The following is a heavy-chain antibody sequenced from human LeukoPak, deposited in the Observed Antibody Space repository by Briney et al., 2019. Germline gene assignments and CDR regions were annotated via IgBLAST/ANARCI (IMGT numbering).Heavy chain of an antibody. CDR2: IIPIFGTA. CDR1: GGTFSSYA. Sequence: ASAKVSCKASGGTFSSYAISWVRQAPGQGLEWMGGIIPIFGTANYAQKFQGRVTITTDESTSTAYMELSSLRSEDTAVYYCARNWGHDYGDYYVYWGQGTLVTVSS. V-gene: IGHV1-69*05. J-gene: IGHJ4*02. D-gene: IGHD4-17*01. CDR3: ARNWGHDYGDYYVY.